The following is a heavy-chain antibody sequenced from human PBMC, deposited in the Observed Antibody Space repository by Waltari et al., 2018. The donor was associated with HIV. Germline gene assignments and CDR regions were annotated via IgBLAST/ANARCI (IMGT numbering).Heavy chain of an antibody. CDR3: ARGRLQHDY. V-gene: IGHV2-70*15. CDR2: IDWDDDK. D-gene: IGHD1-1*01. Sequence: QFTLRESVPALVKPTQPLTLTCPFSGFSLSTSGLSVSWIRQPPGKALEWLARIDWDDDKYYTTSLKTRLSISRDTSKNQVVLTMTSMDPVDTATYYCARGRLQHDYWGQGTLVTVSS. CDR1: GFSLSTSGLS. J-gene: IGHJ4*02.